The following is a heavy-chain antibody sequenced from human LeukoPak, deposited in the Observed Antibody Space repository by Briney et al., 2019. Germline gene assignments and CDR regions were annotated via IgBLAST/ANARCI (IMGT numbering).Heavy chain of an antibody. Sequence: GASVKVSCKASGYTFTVYYMHWVRQAPRHELEWMGWINPNSGGTNYAQKFQGRVTMTRDTSISTAYMELRRLRSDDTAVYYCARDLLYYCDSSGYGAPIWDYWGEGTLVTVSS. D-gene: IGHD3-22*01. V-gene: IGHV1-2*02. CDR1: GYTFTVYY. CDR3: ARDLLYYCDSSGYGAPIWDY. CDR2: INPNSGGT. J-gene: IGHJ4*02.